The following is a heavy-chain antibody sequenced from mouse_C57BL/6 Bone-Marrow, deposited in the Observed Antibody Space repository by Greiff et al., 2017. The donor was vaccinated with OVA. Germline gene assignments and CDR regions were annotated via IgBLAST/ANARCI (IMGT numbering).Heavy chain of an antibody. CDR2: ISSGGSYT. V-gene: IGHV5-6*01. CDR1: GFTFSSSG. CDR3: AIPGYYFYY. J-gene: IGHJ2*01. Sequence: EVKLVESGGDLVQPGGSLQLSCAASGFTFSSSGMSWVRQTPDKRLEWVATISSGGSYTYYPDSVKGRFTISRDNVKKTLYLQMSSLKSEDSYMYYCAIPGYYFYYWGPGTTLTVSS.